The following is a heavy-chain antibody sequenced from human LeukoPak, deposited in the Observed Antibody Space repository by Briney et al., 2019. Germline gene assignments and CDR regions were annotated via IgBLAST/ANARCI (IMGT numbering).Heavy chain of an antibody. CDR3: ARVPPWNYPGDWYFDL. V-gene: IGHV3-21*01. CDR2: ISSSSSYI. Sequence: GGSLRLSCAASGFTFSSYSMYWVRQAPGKGLEWVSSISSSSSYIYYSDSVKGRFTISRDNAKNSLYLQMNSLRAEDTAVYYCARVPPWNYPGDWYFDLWGRGTLVTVSS. D-gene: IGHD1-7*01. CDR1: GFTFSSYS. J-gene: IGHJ2*01.